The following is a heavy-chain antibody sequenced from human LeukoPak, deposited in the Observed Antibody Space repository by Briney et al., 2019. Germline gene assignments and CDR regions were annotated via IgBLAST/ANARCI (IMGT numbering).Heavy chain of an antibody. V-gene: IGHV3-23*01. CDR1: GFTFSSYA. Sequence: GGSLRLSCAASGFTFSSYAMNWVRQAPGKGLEWVSAISGSGGNTYYADSVKGRFTISRDNSKNTLYLQMNSLRAEDTAIYYCAKGVLPTGFDYWGQGTLVTVSS. D-gene: IGHD3-10*01. CDR2: ISGSGGNT. CDR3: AKGVLPTGFDY. J-gene: IGHJ4*02.